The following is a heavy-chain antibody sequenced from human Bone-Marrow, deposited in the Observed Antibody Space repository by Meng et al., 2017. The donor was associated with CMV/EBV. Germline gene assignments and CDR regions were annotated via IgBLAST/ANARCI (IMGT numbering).Heavy chain of an antibody. D-gene: IGHD3-22*01. J-gene: IGHJ4*02. CDR2: ICYSGIT. CDR1: GDSIRSGDYY. CDR3: ARKYDSSGCYHIDY. Sequence: SETLSLTCTVSGDSIRSGDYYWSWIRQLPGKGLEWIGYICYSGITYYNPSLKSRVTISVDTSKNQFSLKLSSVTAADTAVYYCARKYDSSGCYHIDYWGQGTLVTGSS. V-gene: IGHV4-31*03.